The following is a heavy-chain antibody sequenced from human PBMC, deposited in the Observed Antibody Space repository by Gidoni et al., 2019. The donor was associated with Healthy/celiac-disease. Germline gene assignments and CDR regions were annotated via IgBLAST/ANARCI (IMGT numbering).Heavy chain of an antibody. D-gene: IGHD3-16*02. CDR3: ARGSLMITFGGVIVKDYYGMDV. Sequence: GRFTISRDNAKNSLYLQMNSLRAEDTAVYYCARGSLMITFGGVIVKDYYGMDVWGQGTTVTVSS. V-gene: IGHV3-11*06. J-gene: IGHJ6*02.